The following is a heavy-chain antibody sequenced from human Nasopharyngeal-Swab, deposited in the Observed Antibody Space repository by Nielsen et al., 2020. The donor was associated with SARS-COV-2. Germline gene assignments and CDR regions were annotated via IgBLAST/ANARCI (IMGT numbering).Heavy chain of an antibody. CDR2: IYYSGST. J-gene: IGHJ3*02. V-gene: IGHV4-59*13. Sequence: SQTLSLTCIVSGGSITSYYWSWIRQPPGKGLEWIGYIYYSGSTNYNPSLKSRVTISVDTSKNQFSLKLSSVTAADTAVYHCARGRETYYDVLTGYPYGAFDIWGQGTMVTVSS. CDR1: GGSITSYY. D-gene: IGHD3-9*01. CDR3: ARGRETYYDVLTGYPYGAFDI.